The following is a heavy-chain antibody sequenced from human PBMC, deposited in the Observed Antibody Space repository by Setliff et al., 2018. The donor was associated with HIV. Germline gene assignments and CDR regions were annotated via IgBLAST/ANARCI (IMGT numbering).Heavy chain of an antibody. CDR2: VYHDGNS. CDR1: GLSINCGYY. CDR3: VTSKPHNWTDGANWFDP. V-gene: IGHV4-38-2*02. Sequence: SETLSLTCSVSGLSINCGYYWGWVRQPPGKGLEWIGSVYHDGNSYFNPSLKSRVTISMDTSKNQVSLRLKSVTAADTAIYYCVTSKPHNWTDGANWFDPWGQGTLVTVSS. D-gene: IGHD1-20*01. J-gene: IGHJ5*02.